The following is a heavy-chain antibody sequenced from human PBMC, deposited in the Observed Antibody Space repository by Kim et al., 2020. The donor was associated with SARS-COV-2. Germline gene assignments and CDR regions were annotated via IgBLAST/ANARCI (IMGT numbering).Heavy chain of an antibody. CDR3: AKGRGYSVLIKGLDY. Sequence: GGSLRLSCAASGFTFSSYAMSWVRQAPGKGLEWVSAISGSGGSTYYADSVKGRFTISRDTSKNTVYLQMNSLRAEDTAVYYCAKGRGYSVLIKGLDYWGQGTLVTVTS. CDR1: GFTFSSYA. D-gene: IGHD2-8*01. V-gene: IGHV3-23*01. CDR2: ISGSGGST. J-gene: IGHJ4*02.